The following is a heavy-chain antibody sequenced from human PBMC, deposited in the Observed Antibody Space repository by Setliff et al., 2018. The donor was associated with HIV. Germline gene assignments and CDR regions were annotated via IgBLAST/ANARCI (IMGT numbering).Heavy chain of an antibody. V-gene: IGHV1-69*13. CDR2: IIPIFGTT. J-gene: IGHJ6*03. D-gene: IGHD3-3*01. Sequence: ASVKVSCKASGGTFSSYTISWVRQAPGQGLEWMGGIIPIFGTTNYAQKFQGRVTITADESKSTAYMELSSLTSEDTAVYYCAIDGDFTFSGEVIRHYLDVWGKGTTVTGSS. CDR3: AIDGDFTFSGEVIRHYLDV. CDR1: GGTFSSYT.